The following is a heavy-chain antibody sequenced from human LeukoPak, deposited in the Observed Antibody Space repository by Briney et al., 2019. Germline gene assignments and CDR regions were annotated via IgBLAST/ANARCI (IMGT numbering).Heavy chain of an antibody. D-gene: IGHD3-22*01. CDR2: IIPILGIA. CDR1: GGTFSSYA. CDR3: ARERDYYDSSGYSLRY. V-gene: IGHV1-69*04. Sequence: ASVKVSCKASGGTFSSYAISWVRQAPGQGLEWMGRIIPILGIANYAQKFQGRVTITADKSTSTAYMGLSSLRSEDTAVYYYARERDYYDSSGYSLRYWGQGTLVTVSS. J-gene: IGHJ4*02.